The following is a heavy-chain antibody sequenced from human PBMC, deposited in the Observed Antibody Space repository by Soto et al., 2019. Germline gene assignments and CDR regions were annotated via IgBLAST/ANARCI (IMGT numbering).Heavy chain of an antibody. CDR3: ARDAHDYGDPSGYYYMDV. CDR2: IYSGGST. V-gene: IGHV3-66*01. D-gene: IGHD4-17*01. J-gene: IGHJ6*03. CDR1: GFTVSSNY. Sequence: GGSLRLSCAASGFTVSSNYMSWVRQAPGKGLEWVSVIYSGGSTYYADSVKGRFTISSDNSKNTLYLQMNSLRDEDTAVYYCARDAHDYGDPSGYYYMDVWGKGTTVTVSS.